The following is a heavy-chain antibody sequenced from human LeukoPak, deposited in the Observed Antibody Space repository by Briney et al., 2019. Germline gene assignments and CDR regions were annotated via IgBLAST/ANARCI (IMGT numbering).Heavy chain of an antibody. CDR3: ARRINYYDSSGYYYVRHFDS. D-gene: IGHD3-22*01. V-gene: IGHV3-74*01. CDR1: GFTFSSYW. Sequence: GGSLRLSCAASGFTFSSYWMYWVRQAPGKGPVWVARINTDGSSLNYADSVKGRFTISRDNAKNTLYLQMNSLGAEDTAVYYCARRINYYDSSGYYYVRHFDSWGQGTLVAVSS. J-gene: IGHJ4*02. CDR2: INTDGSSL.